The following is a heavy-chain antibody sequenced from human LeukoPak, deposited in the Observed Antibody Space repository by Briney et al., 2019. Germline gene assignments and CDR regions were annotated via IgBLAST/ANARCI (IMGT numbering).Heavy chain of an antibody. CDR3: ARGPYGDYGDY. CDR2: INPSGGST. J-gene: IGHJ4*02. Sequence: ASVKVSCKASGYTFTSYYMHWVRQAPGQGLEWMGIINPSGGSTSYAQKFQGRVTMTRDTSTSTAYMELRSLRSDDTAVYYCARGPYGDYGDYWGQGTLVTVSS. V-gene: IGHV1-46*01. D-gene: IGHD4-17*01. CDR1: GYTFTSYY.